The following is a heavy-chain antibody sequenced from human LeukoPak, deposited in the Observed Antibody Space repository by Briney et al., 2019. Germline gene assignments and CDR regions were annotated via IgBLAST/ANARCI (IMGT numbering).Heavy chain of an antibody. J-gene: IGHJ4*02. CDR3: ASLGYYDSSGYRY. CDR2: INHSGST. D-gene: IGHD3-22*01. V-gene: IGHV4-34*01. Sequence: SETLSLTCAVYGGSFSGYYWSWVRQPPGKGLEWIGEINHSGSTNYNPSLKSRVTISVDTSKNQFSLKLSSVTAADTAVYYCASLGYYDSSGYRYWGQGTLVTVSS. CDR1: GGSFSGYY.